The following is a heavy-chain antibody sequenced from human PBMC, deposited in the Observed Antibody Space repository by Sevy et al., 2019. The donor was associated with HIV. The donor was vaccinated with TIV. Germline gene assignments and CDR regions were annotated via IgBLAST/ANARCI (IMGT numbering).Heavy chain of an antibody. CDR3: AHTGGGGWLQGP. D-gene: IGHD5-12*01. Sequence: SGPTLVNPTQTLTLTCTFSGFSLSTSGVGVGWIRQPPGKALEWLELIYCDDGKRYSPSLKSRLTITKDTSKNQVVLTMTNMDPVDTASYYCAHTGGGGWLQGPWGQGTLVTVSS. CDR2: IYCDDGK. CDR1: GFSLSTSGVG. J-gene: IGHJ5*02. V-gene: IGHV2-5*02.